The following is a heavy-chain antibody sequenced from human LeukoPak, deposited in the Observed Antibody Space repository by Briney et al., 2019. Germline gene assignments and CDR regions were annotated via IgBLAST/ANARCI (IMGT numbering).Heavy chain of an antibody. CDR2: ISAYNGNT. V-gene: IGHV1-18*01. Sequence: GASVKVSCKASGYTFTSYGISWVRQAPGQGLGWMGWISAYNGNTNYAQKLQGRVTMTTDTSTSTAYMELRSLRSDDTAVYYCAQGYCSGGSCRRTNWFDPWGQGTLVTVSS. CDR3: AQGYCSGGSCRRTNWFDP. CDR1: GYTFTSYG. J-gene: IGHJ5*02. D-gene: IGHD2-15*01.